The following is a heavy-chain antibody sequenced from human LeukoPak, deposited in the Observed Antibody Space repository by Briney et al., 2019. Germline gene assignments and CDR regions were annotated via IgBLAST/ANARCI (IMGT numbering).Heavy chain of an antibody. CDR3: ARGGDGYDDHYYYYMDV. CDR2: IYYSGST. V-gene: IGHV4-59*01. J-gene: IGHJ6*03. D-gene: IGHD5-12*01. Sequence: SETLSLTCTVSGGSISSYYWSWIRQPPGKGLEWIGYIYYSGSTNYNPSLKSRVTISVDTSKNQFSLKLSSVTAADTAVYYCARGGDGYDDHYYYYMDVWGKGTTVTVSS. CDR1: GGSISSYY.